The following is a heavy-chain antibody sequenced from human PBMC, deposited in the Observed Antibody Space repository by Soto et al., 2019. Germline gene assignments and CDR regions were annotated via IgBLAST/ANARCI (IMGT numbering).Heavy chain of an antibody. CDR2: ISSSSSYI. V-gene: IGHV3-21*01. CDR3: ARVARPRRYMDV. Sequence: GGSLRLSCAASGFTFSSYSMNWVRQAPGKGLEWVSSISSSSSYIYYADSVKGRFTISRDNAKNSLYLQMNSLRAEDTAVYYCARVARPRRYMDVWGKGTTVTVSS. D-gene: IGHD3-3*02. J-gene: IGHJ6*03. CDR1: GFTFSSYS.